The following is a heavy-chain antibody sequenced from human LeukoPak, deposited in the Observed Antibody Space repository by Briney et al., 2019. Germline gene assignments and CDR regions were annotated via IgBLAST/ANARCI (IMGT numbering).Heavy chain of an antibody. Sequence: SETLSLTCTVSGGSISSGDYYWSWIRQPPGKGLEWTGYIYYSGNTYYNPSLKSRVTISIDTSKNQFSLKLNSVTAADTAVYYCARSLRVSVAGTDTLDIWGQGTVVTVSS. D-gene: IGHD6-19*01. CDR2: IYYSGNT. J-gene: IGHJ3*02. CDR3: ARSLRVSVAGTDTLDI. CDR1: GGSISSGDYY. V-gene: IGHV4-30-4*01.